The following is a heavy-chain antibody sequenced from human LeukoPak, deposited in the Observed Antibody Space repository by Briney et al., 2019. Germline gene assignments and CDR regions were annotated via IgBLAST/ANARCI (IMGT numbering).Heavy chain of an antibody. J-gene: IGHJ4*02. CDR2: INPIFGTA. Sequence: GASVKVSCKASGGAFSSYAISWVRQAPGQGLEWMGGINPIFGTANYAQKFQGRVTITADESTSTAYMELSSLRSEDTAVYYCARARYYSGYDRLDYWGQGTLVTVSS. V-gene: IGHV1-69*13. CDR1: GGAFSSYA. CDR3: ARARYYSGYDRLDY. D-gene: IGHD5-12*01.